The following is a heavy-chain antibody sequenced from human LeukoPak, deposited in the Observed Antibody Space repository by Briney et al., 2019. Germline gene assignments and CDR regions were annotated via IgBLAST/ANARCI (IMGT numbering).Heavy chain of an antibody. Sequence: GGSLRLSCAASGFTFSSYSMNWVRQAPGKGLEWVSYISSSSSTIYYADSVKGRFTISRDNARNSLYLQMNSLRAEDTAVYYCARGRGSGHDAFDIWGQGTMVTVSS. D-gene: IGHD3-3*01. CDR1: GFTFSSYS. CDR2: ISSSSSTI. CDR3: ARGRGSGHDAFDI. J-gene: IGHJ3*02. V-gene: IGHV3-48*04.